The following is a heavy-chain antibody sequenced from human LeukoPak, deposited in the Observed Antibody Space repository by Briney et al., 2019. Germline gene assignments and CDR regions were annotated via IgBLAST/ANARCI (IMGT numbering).Heavy chain of an antibody. Sequence: SETLSLTCTVSGGSISSYYWSWIRQPPGTGLEWIGYIYYSGSTNYNPSLKRRVTISVDTSKNQFSLKLSSVTAADTAVYYCARRSYGSGSYPFDYWGQGTLVTVSS. CDR3: ARRSYGSGSYPFDY. D-gene: IGHD3-10*01. CDR2: IYYSGST. J-gene: IGHJ4*02. CDR1: GGSISSYY. V-gene: IGHV4-59*01.